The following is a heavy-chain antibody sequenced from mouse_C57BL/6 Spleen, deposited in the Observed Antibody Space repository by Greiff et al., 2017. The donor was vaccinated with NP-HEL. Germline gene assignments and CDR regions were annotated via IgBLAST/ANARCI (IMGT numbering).Heavy chain of an antibody. CDR1: GYTFTDYN. J-gene: IGHJ2*01. Sequence: EVQLQQSGPELVKPGASVKIPCKASGYTFTDYNMDWVKQSHGKSLEWIGDINPNNGGTIYNQKFKGKATLTVDKSSSTAYMELRSLTSEDTAVYYCARDTTVVERGYFDYWGQGTTLTVSS. CDR2: INPNNGGT. CDR3: ARDTTVVERGYFDY. D-gene: IGHD1-1*01. V-gene: IGHV1-18*01.